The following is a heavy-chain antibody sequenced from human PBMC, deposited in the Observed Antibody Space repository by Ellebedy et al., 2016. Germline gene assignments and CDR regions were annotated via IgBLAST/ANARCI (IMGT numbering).Heavy chain of an antibody. Sequence: SVKVSXXASGGTFSSYAISWVRQAPGQGLEWMGGIIPIFGTANYAQKFQGRVTITADESTSTAYMELSSLRSEDTAVYYCARGPLTGTGVYYYYYYMDVWGKGTTVTVSS. CDR3: ARGPLTGTGVYYYYYYMDV. D-gene: IGHD1-20*01. CDR2: IIPIFGTA. CDR1: GGTFSSYA. J-gene: IGHJ6*03. V-gene: IGHV1-69*13.